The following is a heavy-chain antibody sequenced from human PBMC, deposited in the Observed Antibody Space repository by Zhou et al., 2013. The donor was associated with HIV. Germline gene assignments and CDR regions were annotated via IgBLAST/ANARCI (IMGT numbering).Heavy chain of an antibody. CDR3: ARGPGNWGNYYYHMDV. Sequence: QVQLQQWGAGLLKPSETLSLTCAVYGGSFRGYYWSWIRQPPGKGLEWIGEINHSGSTNYNPSLKSRITISLDTSKNQFSLKLSSVTAADTAVYYCARGPGNWGNYYYHMDVWGKGTTVTVSS. CDR2: INHSGST. V-gene: IGHV4-34*01. D-gene: IGHD7-27*01. CDR1: GGSFRGYY. J-gene: IGHJ6*03.